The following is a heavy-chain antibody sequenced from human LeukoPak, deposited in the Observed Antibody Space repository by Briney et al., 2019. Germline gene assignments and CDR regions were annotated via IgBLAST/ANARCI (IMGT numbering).Heavy chain of an antibody. Sequence: SETLSLTCTVSGGSISSSNHYWGWIRQPPGKGLEWIGSMSYSGSTFYNPSLKSRVTISVDTSKNQFSLKLSSVTAADTAVYYCARDSSGYYRYYYYYYMDVWGKGTTVTVSS. CDR2: MSYSGST. CDR3: ARDSSGYYRYYYYYYMDV. CDR1: GGSISSSNHY. V-gene: IGHV4-39*07. J-gene: IGHJ6*03. D-gene: IGHD3-22*01.